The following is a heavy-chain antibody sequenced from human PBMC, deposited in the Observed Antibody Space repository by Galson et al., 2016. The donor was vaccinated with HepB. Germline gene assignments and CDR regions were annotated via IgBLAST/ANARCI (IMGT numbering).Heavy chain of an antibody. V-gene: IGHV4-4*02. D-gene: IGHD2-2*03. CDR2: VFHSGNT. J-gene: IGHJ4*02. CDR1: GDSISNNYW. Sequence: SETLSLTCSVSGDSISNNYWWAWVRQPPGKGLEWIGEVFHSGNTNYNSSLKSRVSMSADKSKNQFSLTLTSVTAADTAVYFCASLDNRRGGEVWGQGTLVTVSS. CDR3: ASLDNRRGGEV.